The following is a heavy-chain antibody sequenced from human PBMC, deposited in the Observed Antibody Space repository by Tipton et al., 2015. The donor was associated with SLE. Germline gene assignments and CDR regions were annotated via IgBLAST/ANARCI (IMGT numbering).Heavy chain of an antibody. V-gene: IGHV4-39*07. J-gene: IGHJ3*02. CDR2: IYSGGFS. D-gene: IGHD3-16*02. Sequence: TLSLTCTISGDSIRSGSDDWAWIRQPPGKGLEWIGSIYSGGFSHFNPSLKSRVTVSVDTSKNQFSLKLSSVTAADTAVYYCAQAHLWGSYRYASDIWGQGTMVTVSS. CDR1: GDSIRSGSDD. CDR3: AQAHLWGSYRYASDI.